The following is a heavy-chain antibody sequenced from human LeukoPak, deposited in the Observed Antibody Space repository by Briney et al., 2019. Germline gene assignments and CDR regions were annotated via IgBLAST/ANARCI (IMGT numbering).Heavy chain of an antibody. CDR3: ARPRGTVTTYFDY. CDR1: GGSFSGYY. Sequence: KSSETLSLTCAVYGGSFSGYYWSWIRQPPGKGLEWIGEINHSGSTNYNPSLKSRVTISVDTSKNQFSLKLSSVTAADTAVYYCARPRGTVTTYFDYWGQGTLVTVSS. D-gene: IGHD4-17*01. V-gene: IGHV4-34*01. J-gene: IGHJ4*02. CDR2: INHSGST.